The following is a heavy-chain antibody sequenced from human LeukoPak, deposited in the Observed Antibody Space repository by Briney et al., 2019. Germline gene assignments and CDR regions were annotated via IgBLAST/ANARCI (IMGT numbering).Heavy chain of an antibody. Sequence: GGSLRLSCAASGFTFTNHAMQWVRQAPGKGLEYVSAISGNGGSTYYANSVKGRFTISRDNSKNTVYLQMGSLRPEDMAVYYCARAGVVRYVAWLINYHMDVWGKGTTVTVSS. CDR1: GFTFTNHA. J-gene: IGHJ6*03. D-gene: IGHD3-9*01. CDR3: ARAGVVRYVAWLINYHMDV. CDR2: ISGNGGST. V-gene: IGHV3-64*01.